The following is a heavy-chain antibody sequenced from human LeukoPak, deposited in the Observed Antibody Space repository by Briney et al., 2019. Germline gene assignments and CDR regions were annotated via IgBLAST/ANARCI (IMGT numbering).Heavy chain of an antibody. CDR3: ARGAPGSPYYDYYVMDV. D-gene: IGHD6-13*01. Sequence: SETLSLTCTVSGGSISSSSYYWGWIRQPPGKGPEWIGEIDHSGNTKYNPSLKSRVTISVDTSQNQFSLKLRSMTAADTAVYFCARGAPGSPYYDYYVMDVWGQGTTVTVSS. CDR1: GGSISSSSYY. V-gene: IGHV4-39*07. CDR2: IDHSGNT. J-gene: IGHJ6*02.